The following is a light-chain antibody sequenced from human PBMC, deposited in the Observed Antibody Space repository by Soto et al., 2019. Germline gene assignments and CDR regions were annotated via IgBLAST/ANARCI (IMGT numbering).Light chain of an antibody. CDR3: SSYTGSNTLL. V-gene: IGLV2-14*01. CDR1: SSDVGSYNY. CDR2: DVS. Sequence: QSALTQPASVSGSPGQSITISCTGTSSDVGSYNYVSWYQQHPGKAPKLIIYDVSNRPSGVSNRFSGSKSGNTASLTISGLQPEDEADYYCSSYTGSNTLLFGGGTKLTVL. J-gene: IGLJ2*01.